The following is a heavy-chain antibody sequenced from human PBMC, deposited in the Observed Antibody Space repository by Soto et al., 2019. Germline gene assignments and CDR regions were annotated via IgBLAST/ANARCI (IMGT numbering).Heavy chain of an antibody. CDR1: GGSISSSSYY. CDR3: ATLHLTMVRGVLYYYYGMDV. Sequence: TLSLTCSVSGGSISSSSYYWGWIRQPPGKGLEWIGSISYSGSTSYNPSLKSRVTVSVDTSKNQFSLELSSVTAADTAVYYCATLHLTMVRGVLYYYYGMDVWGQGTTVTVSS. D-gene: IGHD3-10*01. CDR2: ISYSGST. J-gene: IGHJ6*02. V-gene: IGHV4-39*01.